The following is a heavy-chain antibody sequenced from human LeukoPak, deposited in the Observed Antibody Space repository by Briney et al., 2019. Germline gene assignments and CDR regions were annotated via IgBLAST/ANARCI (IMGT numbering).Heavy chain of an antibody. CDR2: IYYSGST. CDR3: ARGPGRHYYYYGMDV. V-gene: IGHV4-59*12. J-gene: IGHJ6*02. Sequence: SETLSLTCTVSGGSISSYYWSWIRQPPGKGLEWIGYIYYSGSTNYNPSLKSRVTISVDTSKSQFSLKLSSVTAADTAVYYCARGPGRHYYYYGMDVWGQGTTVTVSS. CDR1: GGSISSYY.